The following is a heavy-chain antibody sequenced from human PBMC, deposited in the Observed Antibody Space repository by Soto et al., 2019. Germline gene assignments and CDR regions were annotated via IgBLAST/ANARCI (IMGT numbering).Heavy chain of an antibody. CDR1: GYTFTEND. CDR3: VRAPLDYYSADYFDN. V-gene: IGHV1-8*01. CDR2: MIPNSGNT. Sequence: ASVKVSCKASGYTFTENDINWVRQATGQGLEWMGWMIPNSGNTGYAQKFQGRVTMTRDNSITTAYMELSNLRSEDTAVYFCVRAPLDYYSADYFDNWGQGTLVTVSS. D-gene: IGHD2-21*01. J-gene: IGHJ4*02.